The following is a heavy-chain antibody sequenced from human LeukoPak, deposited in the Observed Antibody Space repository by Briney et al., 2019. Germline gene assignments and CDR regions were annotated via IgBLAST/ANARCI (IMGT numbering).Heavy chain of an antibody. D-gene: IGHD4-23*01. Sequence: SETLSLTCAVYGGSFSGYYWSWIRQPPGKGLEWLGEINHSGSTNYNPSLKSRVTISVDTSKNQFSLKLSSVTAAGTAVYYCARGDDYGGNGYYYGMDVWGQGTTVTVSS. CDR3: ARGDDYGGNGYYYGMDV. J-gene: IGHJ6*02. CDR1: GGSFSGYY. V-gene: IGHV4-34*01. CDR2: INHSGST.